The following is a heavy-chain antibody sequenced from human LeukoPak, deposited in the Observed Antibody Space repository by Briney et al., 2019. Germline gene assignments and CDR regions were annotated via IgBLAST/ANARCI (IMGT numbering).Heavy chain of an antibody. CDR3: ARGRGGGRADY. Sequence: SETLSLTCAVYGGSFSGYYWSWIRQPPGKGLEWIGEINHSGSTNYNPSLKSRATISVDTSKNQFSLKLSSVTAADTAVYYCARGRGGGRADYWGQGTLVTVSS. V-gene: IGHV4-34*01. CDR1: GGSFSGYY. D-gene: IGHD2-15*01. CDR2: INHSGST. J-gene: IGHJ4*02.